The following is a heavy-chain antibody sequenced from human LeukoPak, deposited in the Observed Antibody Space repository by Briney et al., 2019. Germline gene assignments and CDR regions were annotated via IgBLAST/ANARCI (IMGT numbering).Heavy chain of an antibody. V-gene: IGHV4-34*09. Sequence: PSETLSLTCAVYGGSFSGYYWSWIRQPPGKGLEWIGYIYYSGSTYYNPSLKSRVTISVDTSKNQFSLKLSSVTAADTAVYYCARDGPVDIGTNNWFDPWGQGTLVTVSS. CDR3: ARDGPVDIGTNNWFDP. CDR1: GGSFSGYY. CDR2: IYYSGST. D-gene: IGHD5-12*01. J-gene: IGHJ5*02.